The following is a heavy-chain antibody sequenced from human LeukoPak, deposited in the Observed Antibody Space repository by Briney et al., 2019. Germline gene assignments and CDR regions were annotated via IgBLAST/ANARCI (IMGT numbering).Heavy chain of an antibody. D-gene: IGHD5-12*01. CDR2: IIPIFGTA. Sequence: SVKASCKASGGTFSSYAISWVRQAPGQGLEWMGGIIPIFGTANYAQKFQGRVTITTDESTSTAYMELSSLRSEDTAVYYCARGARTSGYSGYDWGGYFDYWGQGTLVTVSS. J-gene: IGHJ4*02. CDR3: ARGARTSGYSGYDWGGYFDY. CDR1: GGTFSSYA. V-gene: IGHV1-69*05.